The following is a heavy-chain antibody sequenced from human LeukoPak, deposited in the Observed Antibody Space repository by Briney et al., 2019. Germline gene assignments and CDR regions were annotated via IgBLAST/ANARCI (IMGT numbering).Heavy chain of an antibody. D-gene: IGHD6-13*01. J-gene: IGHJ4*02. V-gene: IGHV3-9*01. CDR1: GFTFDDYA. CDR2: ISWNSGSI. Sequence: GGSLRLSCAASGFTFDDYAMHWVRQAPGKGLEWVSGISWNSGSIGYADSVKGRFTISRDNAKNSLYLQMNSLRAEDTALYYCAKDKGYSSSWYYFDYWGQGTLVIVSS. CDR3: AKDKGYSSSWYYFDY.